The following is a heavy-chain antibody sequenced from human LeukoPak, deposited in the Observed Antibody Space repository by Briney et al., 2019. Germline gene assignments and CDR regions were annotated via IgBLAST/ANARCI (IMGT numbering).Heavy chain of an antibody. V-gene: IGHV4-4*02. CDR2: IYHSGST. D-gene: IGHD2-2*02. J-gene: IGHJ3*02. CDR3: AREGYQLLYLRAFDI. Sequence: SGTLSLTCAVSGGSISSSNWWSWVRPPPGKGLEWIGEIYHSGSTNYNPSLKSRVTISVDKSKNQFSLKLSSVTAADTAVYYCAREGYQLLYLRAFDIWGQGTMVTVSS. CDR1: GGSISSSNW.